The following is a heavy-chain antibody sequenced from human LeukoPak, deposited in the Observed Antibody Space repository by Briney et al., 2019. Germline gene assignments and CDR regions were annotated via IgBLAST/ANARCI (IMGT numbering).Heavy chain of an antibody. D-gene: IGHD6-13*01. CDR3: ARTTGIAAAAPLDY. CDR2: IIPILGIA. Sequence: SVKVSCKASGGTFSSYAISWVRQAPGQGLEWRGRIIPILGIANYAQKFQGRVTITADKSTSTAYMELSSLRSEDTAVYYCARTTGIAAAAPLDYWGQGTLVTVSS. J-gene: IGHJ4*02. V-gene: IGHV1-69*04. CDR1: GGTFSSYA.